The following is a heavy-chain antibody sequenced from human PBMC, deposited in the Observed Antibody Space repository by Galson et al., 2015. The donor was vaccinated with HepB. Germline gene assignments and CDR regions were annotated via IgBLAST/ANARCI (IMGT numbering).Heavy chain of an antibody. CDR3: VGYSTSATHDAD. CDR2: ISDTGETI. J-gene: IGHJ4*02. V-gene: IGHV3-64D*06. D-gene: IGHD2-15*01. Sequence: SLRLSCAASRFTFRSYVLHWIRQAPGTGLEYVSSISDTGETIYYADSERGRFAISRDNSRNTVSLQMSSLRTGATAVYYCVGYSTSATHDADWGQGTLVAV. CDR1: RFTFRSYV.